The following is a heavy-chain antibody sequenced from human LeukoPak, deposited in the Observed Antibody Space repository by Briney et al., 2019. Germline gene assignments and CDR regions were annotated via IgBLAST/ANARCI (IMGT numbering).Heavy chain of an antibody. Sequence: GGSLRLSCAASGFTFSSYEMNWVRQAPGKGLEWASYISSSGSTIYYADSVKGRFTISRDNAKNSLYLQMNSLRAEDTAVYYCAREPVEMATIDYWGQGTLVTVSS. V-gene: IGHV3-48*03. D-gene: IGHD5-24*01. CDR1: GFTFSSYE. J-gene: IGHJ4*02. CDR2: ISSSGSTI. CDR3: AREPVEMATIDY.